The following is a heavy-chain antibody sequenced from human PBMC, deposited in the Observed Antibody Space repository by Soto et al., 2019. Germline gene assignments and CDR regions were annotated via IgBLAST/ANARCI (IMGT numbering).Heavy chain of an antibody. CDR2: ISAYNGNT. J-gene: IGHJ4*02. D-gene: IGHD4-17*01. CDR1: GYAFTSYG. CDR3: ARRSSPTSDYGTCNPFDF. V-gene: IGHV1-18*01. Sequence: EASVKVSCKASGYAFTSYGISWVRQAPGQGLEWMGWISAYNGNTNYAQKLQGRVTMTTDTSTSTAYMELRSLRSDDTAVYYCARRSSPTSDYGTCNPFDFWGQGALVTVSS.